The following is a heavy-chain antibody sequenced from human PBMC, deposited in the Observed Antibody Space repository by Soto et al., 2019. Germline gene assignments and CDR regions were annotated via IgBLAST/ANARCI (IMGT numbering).Heavy chain of an antibody. CDR2: INQDGSDK. Sequence: ESGGGLVQPGGSLRLSCAVSGFTFNNNWMSWVRQAPGKGLEGVANINQDGSDKYYVDSVSGRCTISRDNAKNSLYLQMNGLRVDDTAIYYCARRGYGNSWSPCDSWGQGVMVAVSS. D-gene: IGHD6-13*01. V-gene: IGHV3-7*01. J-gene: IGHJ4*02. CDR1: GFTFNNNW. CDR3: ARRGYGNSWSPCDS.